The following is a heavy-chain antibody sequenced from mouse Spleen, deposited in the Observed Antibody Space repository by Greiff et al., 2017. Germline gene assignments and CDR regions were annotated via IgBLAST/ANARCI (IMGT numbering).Heavy chain of an antibody. CDR1: GFTFSDYG. V-gene: IGHV5-15*01. CDR3: ARQRTGTGFWYFDV. Sequence: EVKLVESGGGLVKPGGSLKLSCAASGFTFSDYGMAWVRQAPGKGPEWVAFISNLAYSIYYADTVTGRFTISRENAKNTLYLEMSSLRSEDTAMYYCARQRTGTGFWYFDVWGAGTTVTVSS. CDR2: ISNLAYSI. J-gene: IGHJ1*01. D-gene: IGHD4-1*01.